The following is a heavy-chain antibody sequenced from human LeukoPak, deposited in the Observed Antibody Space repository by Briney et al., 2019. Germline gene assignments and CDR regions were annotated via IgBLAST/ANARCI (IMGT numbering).Heavy chain of an antibody. D-gene: IGHD1-26*01. CDR1: GDSITSGTYY. CDR3: ARGSRGTGYWFDP. Sequence: SETLSLTCTVSGDSITSGTYYWTWIRQPAGKGLEWIGRIYTSGSTNYKPSLKSRVTISLDTSKNQFSLRLTSVTAADTAVYFCARGSRGTGYWFDPWGQGTLVTVSS. J-gene: IGHJ5*02. CDR2: IYTSGST. V-gene: IGHV4-61*02.